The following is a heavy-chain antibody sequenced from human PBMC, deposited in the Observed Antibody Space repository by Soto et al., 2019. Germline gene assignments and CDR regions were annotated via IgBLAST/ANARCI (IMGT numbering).Heavy chain of an antibody. Sequence: QVQLVESGGGVVQPGRSLRLSCATSGFTFSTFSLHWFRQAPGKGLEWVAHISYDGSKKDYADSVKGRFTISRDNSDNALSLQMNSLTPEDTGVYYCARRPESGGFWGQGTLVTVPS. J-gene: IGHJ4*02. CDR1: GFTFSTFS. CDR2: ISYDGSKK. D-gene: IGHD2-15*01. V-gene: IGHV3-30*04. CDR3: ARRPESGGF.